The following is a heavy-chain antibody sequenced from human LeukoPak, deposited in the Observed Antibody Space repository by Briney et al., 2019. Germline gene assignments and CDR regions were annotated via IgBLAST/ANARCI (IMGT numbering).Heavy chain of an antibody. CDR3: ARETSQKGAHYMDV. CDR2: IHHSGST. D-gene: IGHD3-16*01. CDR1: GGSFSGYY. V-gene: IGHV4-34*01. Sequence: PSETLSLTCAVYGGSFSGYYCSWLRQPPGKGLEWIGEIHHSGSTSYNPSLKSRVTISVDTSKNQFSLKLSSVTAADTAVYYCARETSQKGAHYMDVWGKGTTITISS. J-gene: IGHJ6*03.